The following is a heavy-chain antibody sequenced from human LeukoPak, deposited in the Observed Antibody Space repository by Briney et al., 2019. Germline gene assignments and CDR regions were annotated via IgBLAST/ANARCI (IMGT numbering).Heavy chain of an antibody. CDR1: GFTFSSSW. V-gene: IGHV3-74*01. CDR3: ARGPMVRGAYGMDV. J-gene: IGHJ6*02. D-gene: IGHD3-10*01. Sequence: GGSLRLSCAASGFTFSSSWMLWVRRAPGKGLLWVSRINTDGSSTSYADSVKGRFTISRDNAENTLYLQMNSLRAEDTAVYYCARGPMVRGAYGMDVWGQGTTVTVSS. CDR2: INTDGSST.